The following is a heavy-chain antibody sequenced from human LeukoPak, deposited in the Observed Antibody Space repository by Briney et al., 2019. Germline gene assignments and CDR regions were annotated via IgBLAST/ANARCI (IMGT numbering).Heavy chain of an antibody. CDR2: IRYDGSNK. CDR3: AKDRGGFWSGYYIY. Sequence: GGSLRLSCAASGFTFSSYGMHWVRQAPGKGLEWVAFIRYDGSNKYYADSVKGRFTISRDNSKNTLYLQMNSLRAEDTAVYYCAKDRGGFWSGYYIYWGQGTLVTVSS. V-gene: IGHV3-30*02. CDR1: GFTFSSYG. J-gene: IGHJ4*02. D-gene: IGHD3-3*01.